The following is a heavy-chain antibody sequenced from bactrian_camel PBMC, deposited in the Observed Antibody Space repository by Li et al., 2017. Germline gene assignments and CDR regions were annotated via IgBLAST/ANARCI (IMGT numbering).Heavy chain of an antibody. D-gene: IGHD2*01. Sequence: QVQLVESGGGLVQAGGSLTLSCAASGLTYSNRCMGWFRQAPGKEREGVARIRTGVGTTYSADSVKGRFVISQDNAKNTLYLQMNSLKSEDTAMYYCAVDPRGETWGCDGEYYPYWGQGTQVTVS. CDR1: GLTYSNRC. CDR3: AVDPRGETWGCDGEYYPY. CDR2: IRTGVGTT. J-gene: IGHJ4*01. V-gene: IGHV3S54*01.